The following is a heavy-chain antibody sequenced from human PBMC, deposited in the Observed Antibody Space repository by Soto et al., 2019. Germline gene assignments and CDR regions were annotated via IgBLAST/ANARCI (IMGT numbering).Heavy chain of an antibody. CDR3: ARTYCTTTACQAHGIGV. V-gene: IGHV4-61*01. Sequence: SETLSLPCTLSGVSVSSGCYYWTWIRQPPGKGLEWLGYISYSWTTNYNPPLKSRIPISFDTSGKQFSLKLGSVTAADTAVYFCARTYCTTTACQAHGIGVWGQGTTVTVSS. J-gene: IGHJ6*02. CDR1: GVSVSSGCYY. D-gene: IGHD4-4*01. CDR2: ISYSWTT.